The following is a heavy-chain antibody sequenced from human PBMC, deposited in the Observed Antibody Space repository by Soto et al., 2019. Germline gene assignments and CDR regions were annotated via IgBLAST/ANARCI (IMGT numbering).Heavy chain of an antibody. D-gene: IGHD3-10*01. V-gene: IGHV4-59*08. Sequence: SETLSLTCTVSGGSISSYYWSWIRQPPGKGLEWIGYIYYSGSTNYNPSLKSRVTISVDTSKNQFSLKLSSVTAADTAVYYCARGKLLWFGESTLGAFDIWGQGTMVTVSS. CDR2: IYYSGST. J-gene: IGHJ3*02. CDR3: ARGKLLWFGESTLGAFDI. CDR1: GGSISSYY.